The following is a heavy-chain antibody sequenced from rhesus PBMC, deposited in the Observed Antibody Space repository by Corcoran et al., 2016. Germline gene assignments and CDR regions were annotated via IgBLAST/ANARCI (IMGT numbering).Heavy chain of an antibody. V-gene: IGHV4-169*02. CDR3: VRDRGSVDTPNRFDV. CDR1: GGSISSSY. D-gene: IGHD5-12*01. Sequence: QLQLQESGPGLVKPSETLSVTCAVSGGSISSSYWSWIRQAPGTGLEWIGYIYGRGSSTNYNPSLKSRVTLSVDTSKNQFSLKLSSVTAADTAVYYCVRDRGSVDTPNRFDVWGPGVLVTVSS. J-gene: IGHJ5-1*01. CDR2: IYGRGSST.